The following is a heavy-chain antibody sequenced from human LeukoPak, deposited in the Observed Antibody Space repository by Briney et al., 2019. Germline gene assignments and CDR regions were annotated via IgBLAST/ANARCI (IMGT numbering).Heavy chain of an antibody. J-gene: IGHJ4*02. Sequence: PGRSLRLSCAASGFTFSSYGMHWVRQAPGKGLEWVAVISYDGSNKYYADSVKGRFTISRDNSKNTLYLQMNSLRAEDTAVYYCAKDQDPYYDFWSGYYPWVYWGQGTLVTVSS. CDR1: GFTFSSYG. CDR2: ISYDGSNK. V-gene: IGHV3-30*18. D-gene: IGHD3-3*01. CDR3: AKDQDPYYDFWSGYYPWVY.